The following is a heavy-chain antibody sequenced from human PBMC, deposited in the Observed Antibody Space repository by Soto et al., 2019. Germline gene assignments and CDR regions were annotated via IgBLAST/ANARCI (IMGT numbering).Heavy chain of an antibody. V-gene: IGHV3-74*01. D-gene: IGHD2-2*01. CDR2: INSDGSST. J-gene: IGHJ6*02. CDR3: ARGRAAILVNGDYYYYYGMDV. Sequence: PGGSLRLSCAASGFTFSSYWMHWVRQAPGKGLVWVSRINSDGSSTSYADSVKGRFTISRDNAKNTLYLQMNSLRAEDTAVYYCARGRAAILVNGDYYYYYGMDVWGQGTTVTVSS. CDR1: GFTFSSYW.